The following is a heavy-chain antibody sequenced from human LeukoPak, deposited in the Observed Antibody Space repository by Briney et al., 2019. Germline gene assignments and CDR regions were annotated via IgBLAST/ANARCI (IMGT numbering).Heavy chain of an antibody. Sequence: SETLSLTCTVAGGSISSSSYYWGWIRQPPGKGLEWIGSIYYSGSTYYNPALKGRVTISVDTSKNQFSLKLSSVTAADTAVYYCARPSPTRRDGYNLPDYWGQGTLVTVSS. D-gene: IGHD5-24*01. CDR2: IYYSGST. V-gene: IGHV4-39*07. CDR3: ARPSPTRRDGYNLPDY. CDR1: GGSISSSSYY. J-gene: IGHJ4*02.